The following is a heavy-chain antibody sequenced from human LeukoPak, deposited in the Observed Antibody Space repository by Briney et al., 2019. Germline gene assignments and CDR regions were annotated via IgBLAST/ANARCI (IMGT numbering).Heavy chain of an antibody. J-gene: IGHJ3*02. CDR2: FDPEDGET. CDR3: ATGLLITGTAFDI. Sequence: ASVKVSCKVSGYTLTELSMHWVRQAPGEGLEWMGGFDPEDGETIYAQKFQGRVTMTEDTSTDTAYMELSSLRSEDTAVYYCATGLLITGTAFDIWGQGTMVTVSS. D-gene: IGHD1-20*01. V-gene: IGHV1-24*01. CDR1: GYTLTELS.